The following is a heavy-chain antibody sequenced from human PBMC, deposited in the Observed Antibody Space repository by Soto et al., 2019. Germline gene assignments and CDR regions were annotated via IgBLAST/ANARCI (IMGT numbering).Heavy chain of an antibody. CDR2: IYWDDDK. CDR3: AHRDRAAGGLFDY. D-gene: IGHD3-10*01. J-gene: IGHJ4*02. Sequence: QITLKESGPTLVKPTQTLTLTCTFSGFSLDTSGAAVGWIRQPPGKGLEWLSVIYWDDDKRSSPSLRSRLITTKETSKNQVVLRMTNMDPADTGTYYCAHRDRAAGGLFDYWGQGTLVTVSS. CDR1: GFSLDTSGAA. V-gene: IGHV2-5*02.